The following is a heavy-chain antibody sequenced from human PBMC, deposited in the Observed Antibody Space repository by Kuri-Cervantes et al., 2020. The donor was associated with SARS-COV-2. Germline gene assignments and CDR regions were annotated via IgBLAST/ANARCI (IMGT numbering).Heavy chain of an antibody. CDR2: IKQDGSEK. D-gene: IGHD3-16*01. Sequence: GESLKISCAASGFTFSSYWMSWVRQAPGKGLEWVANIKQDGSEKYYVDSVKGRFTISRDNAKNSLYLQMNSLRAEDTAVYYCAKAGENYYYYYMDVWGKGTTVTVSS. J-gene: IGHJ6*03. V-gene: IGHV3-7*01. CDR1: GFTFSSYW. CDR3: AKAGENYYYYYMDV.